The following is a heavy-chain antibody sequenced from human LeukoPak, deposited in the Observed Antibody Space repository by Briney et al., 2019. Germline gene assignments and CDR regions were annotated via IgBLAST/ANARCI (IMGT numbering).Heavy chain of an antibody. D-gene: IGHD3-10*01. V-gene: IGHV3-30*03. CDR3: ARDLSPVVRASPMGY. CDR2: VTYDGYYK. J-gene: IGHJ4*02. Sequence: GGSLRLSCAASGFTFTSYGMHWVRQAPGKGLEWVALVTYDGYYKYYSDSVKGRFTISSDTSKNTMYLQMNSLRAEDTAVYYCARDLSPVVRASPMGYWGQGTLVTVSS. CDR1: GFTFTSYG.